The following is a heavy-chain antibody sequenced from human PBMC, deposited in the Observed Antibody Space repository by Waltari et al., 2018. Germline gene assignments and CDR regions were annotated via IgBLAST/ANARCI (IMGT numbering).Heavy chain of an antibody. J-gene: IGHJ2*01. V-gene: IGHV1-24*01. CDR2: FDPEDGET. D-gene: IGHD3-22*01. CDR1: GYTHTELS. CDR3: ATVRYYYDSSTLLWYFDL. Sequence: QVQLVQSGAEVTKPGASVKVSCKVSGYTHTELSMHWVREAPGKGLDWMGGFDPEDGETIYAQKFQGRVTMTEDTSTDTAYMELSSLRSEDTAVYYCATVRYYYDSSTLLWYFDLWGRGTLVTVSS.